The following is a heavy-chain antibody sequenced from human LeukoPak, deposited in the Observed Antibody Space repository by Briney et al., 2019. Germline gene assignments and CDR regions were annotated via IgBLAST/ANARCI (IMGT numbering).Heavy chain of an antibody. Sequence: SETLSLTCTVSGYSISSGYYWGWIRQPPGKGLEWIGSIYHSGSTYYNPSLKSRVTISVDTSKNQFSLKLSSVTAADTAVYYCARDTCTNGVCYYYFDYWGQGTLVTASS. CDR1: GYSISSGYY. V-gene: IGHV4-38-2*02. J-gene: IGHJ4*02. CDR2: IYHSGST. CDR3: ARDTCTNGVCYYYFDY. D-gene: IGHD2-8*01.